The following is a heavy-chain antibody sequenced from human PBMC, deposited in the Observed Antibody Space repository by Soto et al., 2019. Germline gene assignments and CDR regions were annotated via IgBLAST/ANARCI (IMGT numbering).Heavy chain of an antibody. CDR1: GGTFSSYA. J-gene: IGHJ5*02. Sequence: SVKVSCKASGGTFSSYAISWVRQAPGQGLEWMGGIIPIFGTANYAQKFQGRVTITADESTSTAYTELSSLRSEDTAVYYCARFGNWNYNWFDPWGQGTLVTVSS. CDR2: IIPIFGTA. CDR3: ARFGNWNYNWFDP. V-gene: IGHV1-69*13. D-gene: IGHD1-7*01.